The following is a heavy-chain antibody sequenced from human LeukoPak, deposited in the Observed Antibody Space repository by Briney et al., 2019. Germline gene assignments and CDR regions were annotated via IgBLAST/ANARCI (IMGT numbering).Heavy chain of an antibody. CDR2: ITWNSGST. CDR3: AKDACSGTSCSFDY. J-gene: IGHJ4*02. V-gene: IGHV3-9*01. CDR1: GFSFDDYA. Sequence: GGSLRLSCAASGFSFDDYAMHWVRQAPGKGLEWVSGITWNSGSTGYADSVEGRFTISRDNAKNSLFVQMNSLRAEDTALYYCAKDACSGTSCSFDYWGQGTLVTVSS. D-gene: IGHD2-2*01.